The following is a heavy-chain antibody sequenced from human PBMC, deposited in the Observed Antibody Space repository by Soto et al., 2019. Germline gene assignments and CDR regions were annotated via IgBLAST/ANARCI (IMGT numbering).Heavy chain of an antibody. Sequence: SETLSLTCTVSGGSISSYYWSWIRQPPGKGLEWIGYIYYSGSTYYNPSLKSRVTISVDTSKNQFSLKLSSVTAADTAVYYCARGLGYCTNGVCFPTPKNWFDPWGQGTLVTVSS. J-gene: IGHJ5*02. D-gene: IGHD2-8*01. CDR2: IYYSGST. CDR3: ARGLGYCTNGVCFPTPKNWFDP. V-gene: IGHV4-59*12. CDR1: GGSISSYY.